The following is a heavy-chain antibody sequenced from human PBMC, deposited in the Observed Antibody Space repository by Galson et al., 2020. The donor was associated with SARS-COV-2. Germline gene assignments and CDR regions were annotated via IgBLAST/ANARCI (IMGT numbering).Heavy chain of an antibody. Sequence: ESGPTLVKPTQTLTLTCTFSGFSLSTSGMCVSWIRQPPGKALEWLARIDWDDDKYYSTSLKTRLTISKDTSKNQVVLTMTNMDPVDTATYYCGRIPHSSAYYGMDVWGQGTTVTVSS. V-gene: IGHV2-70*11. J-gene: IGHJ6*02. CDR2: IDWDDDK. D-gene: IGHD6-19*01. CDR1: GFSLSTSGMC. CDR3: GRIPHSSAYYGMDV.